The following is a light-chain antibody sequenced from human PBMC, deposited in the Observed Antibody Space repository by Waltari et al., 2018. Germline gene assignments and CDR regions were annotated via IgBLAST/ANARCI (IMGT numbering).Light chain of an antibody. Sequence: QSALTQPASVSGSPGQSITISCTGASRDFGSYNLVSCYQQHPGKAPKVMIDEVTKRPSGVSDRFSGSRSGNTASLTISGLQPEDEADYYCCSYAGSGTLDVVFGGGTKLTVL. CDR3: CSYAGSGTLDVV. V-gene: IGLV2-23*02. J-gene: IGLJ2*01. CDR1: SRDFGSYNL. CDR2: EVT.